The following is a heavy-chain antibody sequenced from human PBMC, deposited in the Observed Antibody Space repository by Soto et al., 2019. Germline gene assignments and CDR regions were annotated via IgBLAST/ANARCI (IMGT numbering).Heavy chain of an antibody. CDR1: GFPFRSFA. CDR3: AKLVDRLGVLTVVDY. V-gene: IGHV3-30*18. J-gene: IGHJ4*02. D-gene: IGHD3-10*01. CDR2: ISYDGDNE. Sequence: QVRLVESGGGVVQPGRSVRLSCTVSGFPFRSFAFHWVRQAPGKGLEWVALISYDGDNEYYSDSVKGRFTISRDNSKNTLYLQMNSLRREDTAEYYCAKLVDRLGVLTVVDYWGRGTLVTVSS.